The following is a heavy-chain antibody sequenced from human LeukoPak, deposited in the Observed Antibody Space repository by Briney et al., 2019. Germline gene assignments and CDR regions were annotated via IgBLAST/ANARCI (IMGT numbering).Heavy chain of an antibody. CDR1: GGSISSSSYY. CDR3: ARSVEGSFDY. Sequence: KTSETLSLTCTVSGGSISSSSYYWGWIRQPPGKGLEWIGSIYYSGSTYYNPSLKSRVTISVDTSKNQFSLKLSSVTAADTAVYYCARSVEGSFDYWGQGTLVTVSS. J-gene: IGHJ4*02. D-gene: IGHD3-3*01. CDR2: IYYSGST. V-gene: IGHV4-39*01.